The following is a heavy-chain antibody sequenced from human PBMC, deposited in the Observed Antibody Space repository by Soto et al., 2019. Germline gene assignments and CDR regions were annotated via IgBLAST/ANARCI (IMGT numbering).Heavy chain of an antibody. D-gene: IGHD5-12*01. CDR3: ARARDGYNPDY. V-gene: IGHV3-48*03. J-gene: IGHJ4*02. CDR2: ISSSGSTI. Sequence: GGSLRLSCAASGFTFSSYEMNWVRQAPGKGLEWVSYISSSGSTIYYADSVKGRFTISRDNAKNSLYLQMNSLRAEDTAVYYCARARDGYNPDYWGQGTLVTVSS. CDR1: GFTFSSYE.